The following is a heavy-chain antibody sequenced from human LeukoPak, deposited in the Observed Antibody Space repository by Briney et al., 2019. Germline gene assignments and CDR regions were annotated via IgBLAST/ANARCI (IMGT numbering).Heavy chain of an antibody. D-gene: IGHD3-22*01. CDR1: GFTFSTYW. J-gene: IGHJ1*01. CDR2: IKSDGGT. Sequence: GGSLRLSCAASGFTFSTYWMHWVRQAPGKGLVWVSRIKSDGGTNYADSVKGRFTISRDNAKKTVSLQMNSLRPEDTGVYYCAGAPSKFGGFYLKSFRHWGQGTLVTVSS. V-gene: IGHV3-74*01. CDR3: AGAPSKFGGFYLKSFRH.